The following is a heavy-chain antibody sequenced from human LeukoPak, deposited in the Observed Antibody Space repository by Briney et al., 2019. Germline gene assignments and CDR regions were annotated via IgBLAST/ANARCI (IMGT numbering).Heavy chain of an antibody. Sequence: ASVKVSCKASGYTFTYYGISWVRQAPGQGLEWMGWISPHNGKTNYLRKVQGRVTMTTDTSTTTAYMELRSLRSDDTAVYYCAREASTYYYDSSGYYPDAFDIWGQGTMVTVSS. CDR2: ISPHNGKT. D-gene: IGHD3-22*01. V-gene: IGHV1-18*01. CDR3: AREASTYYYDSSGYYPDAFDI. CDR1: GYTFTYYG. J-gene: IGHJ3*02.